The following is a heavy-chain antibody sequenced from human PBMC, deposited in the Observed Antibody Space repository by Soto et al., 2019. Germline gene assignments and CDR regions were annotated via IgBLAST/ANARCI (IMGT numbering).Heavy chain of an antibody. Sequence: QVQLVESGGGVVQPGRSLRLSCAASGFAFSSFGMHWVRQAPGKGLEWVALVGYDGSDKYYGDSVKGRFTISRDYSENTVYLQMDSLRVEDTAIYFCARYCSGGRCSEVGLDFWGQGTLVTVSS. D-gene: IGHD2-15*01. CDR1: GFAFSSFG. CDR2: VGYDGSDK. J-gene: IGHJ4*02. CDR3: ARYCSGGRCSEVGLDF. V-gene: IGHV3-33*01.